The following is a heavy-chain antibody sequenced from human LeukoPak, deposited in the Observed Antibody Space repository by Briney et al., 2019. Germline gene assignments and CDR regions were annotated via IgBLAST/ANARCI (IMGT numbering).Heavy chain of an antibody. V-gene: IGHV4-59*01. J-gene: IGHJ4*02. D-gene: IGHD4-17*01. CDR3: ARVNSWDYGFDY. Sequence: SETLSLTCTVSGGSISSYYWSWIRQPPGKGLEWIGYMYYSGTTNYNPSLRSRVIISADTSKNQFSLQVSSVTAADTAVYYCARVNSWDYGFDYWGQGTLVTVSS. CDR1: GGSISSYY. CDR2: MYYSGTT.